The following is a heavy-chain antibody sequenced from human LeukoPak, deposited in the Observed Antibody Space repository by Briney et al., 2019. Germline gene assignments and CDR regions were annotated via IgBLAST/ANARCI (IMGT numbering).Heavy chain of an antibody. CDR3: ARLRLRYFACLSMSHDY. D-gene: IGHD3-9*01. J-gene: IGHJ4*02. CDR1: GYSISSGYY. CDR2: IYHSGST. Sequence: SETLSLTCAVSGYSISSGYYWGWIRQPPGKGLEWLGSIYHSGSTYYNPSLKSRVTISVDTSKNQFSLKLSSVTAADTAVYYCARLRLRYFACLSMSHDYWGQGTLVTVSS. V-gene: IGHV4-38-2*01.